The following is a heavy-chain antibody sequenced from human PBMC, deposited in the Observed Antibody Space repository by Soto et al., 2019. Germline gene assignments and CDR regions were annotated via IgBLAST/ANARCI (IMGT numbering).Heavy chain of an antibody. CDR3: AKGLNYYYYGMDV. CDR1: GFTFSSYA. J-gene: IGHJ6*02. Sequence: GGSLRLSCAASGFTFSSYAMSWVRQATGKGLEWVSAISGSGGSTYYADSVKGRFTISRDNSKNTLYLQMNSLRAEDTAVYYCAKGLNYYYYGMDVWGQGTTVTVSS. CDR2: ISGSGGST. V-gene: IGHV3-23*01.